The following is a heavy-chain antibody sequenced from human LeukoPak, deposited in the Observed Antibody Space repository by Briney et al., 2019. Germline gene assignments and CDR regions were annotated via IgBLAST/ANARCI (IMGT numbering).Heavy chain of an antibody. CDR2: MNPNSGNT. J-gene: IGHJ4*02. CDR1: GYTFTSYD. D-gene: IGHD4-23*01. Sequence: ASVKVSCRASGYTFTSYDINWVRQATGQGLEWMGWMNPNSGNTGYAQKFQGRVTITRNTSISTAYMELSSLRSEDTAVYYCARFDPRYGGADYWGQGTLVTVSS. CDR3: ARFDPRYGGADY. V-gene: IGHV1-8*03.